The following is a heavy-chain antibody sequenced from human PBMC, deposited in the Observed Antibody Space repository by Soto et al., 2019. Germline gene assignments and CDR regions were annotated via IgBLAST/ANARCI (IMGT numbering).Heavy chain of an antibody. J-gene: IGHJ6*02. V-gene: IGHV1-69*08. CDR2: IIPILGTA. D-gene: IGHD2-2*01. CDR3: ARYGEGCSSTSCYVWGYYYGMDV. CDR1: GGTFSSYT. Sequence: ASVKVSCKASGGTFSSYTISWVRQAPGQGLEWMGRIIPILGTANYAQKFQGRVTITADKSTSTAYMELSSLRSEDTAVYYCARYGEGCSSTSCYVWGYYYGMDVWGQGTTVTVSS.